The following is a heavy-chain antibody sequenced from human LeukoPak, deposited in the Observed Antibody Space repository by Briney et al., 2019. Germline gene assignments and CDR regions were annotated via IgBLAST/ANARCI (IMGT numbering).Heavy chain of an antibody. CDR3: ARMRIREYYFDY. J-gene: IGHJ4*02. V-gene: IGHV4-4*09. CDR1: GASISDYF. Sequence: SETLSLTCNVSGASISDYFWSWVRQSPGKGLEWIASLLFRGSVHYNPSLKSRVAISVDTSKTQFSLQLTSMTTADTAVYYCARMRIREYYFDYWGQGTLVTVSS. CDR2: LLFRGSV.